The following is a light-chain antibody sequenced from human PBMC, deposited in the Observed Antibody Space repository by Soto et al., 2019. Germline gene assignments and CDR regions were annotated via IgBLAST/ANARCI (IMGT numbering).Light chain of an antibody. J-gene: IGKJ3*01. CDR3: QQANSFPLFT. V-gene: IGKV1-12*01. CDR2: AAS. CDR1: PGIGSW. Sequence: DIQMTQSPSSVSASVGDRVTITCRASPGIGSWLAWYQQKPGKAPKLLIFAASSLQSGVPSRFNGSGSGTDFTLTISSLQPEDFATYYCQQANSFPLFTFGPGTKVDIK.